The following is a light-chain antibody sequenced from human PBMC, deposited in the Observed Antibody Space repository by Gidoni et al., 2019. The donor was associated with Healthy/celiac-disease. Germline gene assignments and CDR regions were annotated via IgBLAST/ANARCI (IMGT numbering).Light chain of an antibody. CDR2: GAS. J-gene: IGKJ1*01. CDR1: QSVSSSY. Sequence: EIVLTQSPGTLSLSPGERATLSCRASQSVSSSYLAWYQQKPGQAPRLLIYGASSRATGIPDRFSGSGSGTDFTLTISRLEPEDFAVYYCQQYGSSPPKWTFXXXTKVEIK. V-gene: IGKV3-20*01. CDR3: QQYGSSPPKWT.